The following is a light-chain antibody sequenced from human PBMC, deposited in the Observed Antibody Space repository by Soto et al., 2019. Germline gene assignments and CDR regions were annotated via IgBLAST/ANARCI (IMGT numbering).Light chain of an antibody. Sequence: EIVMTQSPATLSVSPVEIATPSFMASQSVSSSYLSWYQQKPGQAPRLLIYGASTRATGIPARFSGSGSGTEFTLTISSLQSEDFAVYHCQQYNNWPPTFGQGTKVDIK. CDR1: QSVSSSY. CDR2: GAS. J-gene: IGKJ1*01. CDR3: QQYNNWPPT. V-gene: IGKV3D-7*01.